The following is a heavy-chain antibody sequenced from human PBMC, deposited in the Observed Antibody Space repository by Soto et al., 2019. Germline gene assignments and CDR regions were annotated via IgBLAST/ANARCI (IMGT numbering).Heavy chain of an antibody. J-gene: IGHJ5*02. CDR2: ISTYSGDT. D-gene: IGHD4-17*01. CDR3: ERSHGPRTSENWFDP. V-gene: IGHV1-18*01. Sequence: QVHLVQSGVEVKTPGASVKVSCQASGYTFFTYAISWVRQAPGQGLEWMGWISTYSGDTKYAQKFQGRINITKDTSTTTAYLELRSLRSDDAAVYYCERSHGPRTSENWFDPWGQGTLVSVSS. CDR1: GYTFFTYA.